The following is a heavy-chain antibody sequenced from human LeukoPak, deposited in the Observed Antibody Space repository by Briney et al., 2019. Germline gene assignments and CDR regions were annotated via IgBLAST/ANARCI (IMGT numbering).Heavy chain of an antibody. D-gene: IGHD3-10*01. CDR2: INHSGSA. V-gene: IGHV4-34*01. J-gene: IGHJ5*02. CDR3: ARGRRVTMVRGVIQAYNWFDP. Sequence: SETLSLTCAVYGGSSSGYYWSWIRQPPGKGLEWIGEINHSGSANYNPSLKSRVTISVDTSKNQFSLKLSSVTAADTAVYYCARGRRVTMVRGVIQAYNWFDPWGQGTLVTVSS. CDR1: GGSSSGYY.